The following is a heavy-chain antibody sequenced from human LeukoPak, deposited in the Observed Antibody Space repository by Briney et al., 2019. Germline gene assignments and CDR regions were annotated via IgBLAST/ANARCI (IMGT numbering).Heavy chain of an antibody. J-gene: IGHJ3*02. V-gene: IGHV3-33*01. CDR1: GFTFSSYG. D-gene: IGHD4-23*01. CDR3: ARVDVVTVGKNAFDI. Sequence: PGGSLRLSCAASGFTFSSYGMHWVRQAPGKGLEWVAVIWYDGSNKYYADSVKGRFTISRDNSKNTLYLQMNSLRAEDTAVYYCARVDVVTVGKNAFDIWGQGTMVTVSS. CDR2: IWYDGSNK.